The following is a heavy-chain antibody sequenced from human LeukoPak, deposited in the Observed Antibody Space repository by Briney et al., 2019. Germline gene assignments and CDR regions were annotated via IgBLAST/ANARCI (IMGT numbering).Heavy chain of an antibody. V-gene: IGHV4-34*01. CDR2: INHSGST. CDR1: GGSFSGYY. D-gene: IGHD2-21*02. Sequence: SETLSLTCAVYGGSFSGYYWSWLRQPPGKGLEWIGEINHSGSTNYNPSLKSRVTISVDTSKNQFSLRLSSVTAADTAVYYCAGAFCGGDCYSPSDWGQGTLVTVSS. J-gene: IGHJ4*02. CDR3: AGAFCGGDCYSPSD.